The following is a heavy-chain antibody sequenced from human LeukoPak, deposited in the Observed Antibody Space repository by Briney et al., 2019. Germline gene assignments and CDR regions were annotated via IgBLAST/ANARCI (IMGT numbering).Heavy chain of an antibody. J-gene: IGHJ6*03. CDR1: GGSLSSYY. CDR3: ARGGYNWGGYYYYYMDV. CDR2: IYYSGST. Sequence: SETLSLTCTVSGGSLSSYYWSWIRQPPGKGLEWIGYIYYSGSTNYNPSLKSRVTISVDTSKNQFSLKLSSVTAADTAVYYCARGGYNWGGYYYYYMDVWGKGTTVTISS. V-gene: IGHV4-59*01. D-gene: IGHD5-24*01.